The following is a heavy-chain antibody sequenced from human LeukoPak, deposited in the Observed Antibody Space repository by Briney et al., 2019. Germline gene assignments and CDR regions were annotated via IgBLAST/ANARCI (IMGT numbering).Heavy chain of an antibody. D-gene: IGHD6-19*01. CDR2: IRYDGSIE. Sequence: GGSLRLSCAASGFTFSGYGMHWVRQAPGKGLEWVAFIRYDGSIEYYADSVKGRFTISRDNSKNTLYLQMNSLRAEDTAVYYCARNAGYSSGWYHDAFDIWGQGTMVTVSS. V-gene: IGHV3-30*02. CDR1: GFTFSGYG. CDR3: ARNAGYSSGWYHDAFDI. J-gene: IGHJ3*02.